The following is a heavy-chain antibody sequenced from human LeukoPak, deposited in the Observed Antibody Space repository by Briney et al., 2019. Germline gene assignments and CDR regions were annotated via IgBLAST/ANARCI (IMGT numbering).Heavy chain of an antibody. CDR3: ARVPWGGY. Sequence: PSETLSLTCAVYGVSFSGYYWSWIRQPPGKGLGWIGEINHSGSTNYNPSLKSRVTISVDTSKNQFSLKLSSVTAADTAVYYCARVPWGGYWGQGTLVTVSS. V-gene: IGHV4-34*01. J-gene: IGHJ4*02. D-gene: IGHD3-16*01. CDR1: GVSFSGYY. CDR2: INHSGST.